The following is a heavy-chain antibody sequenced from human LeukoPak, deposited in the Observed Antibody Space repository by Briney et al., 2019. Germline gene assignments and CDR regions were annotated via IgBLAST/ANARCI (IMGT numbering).Heavy chain of an antibody. Sequence: PGGSLRLSCVVSGFTFSNYGMSWVRQAPGKGLEWVSGISGSGGKTYYADSVKGRFTISRDNSKNMVYLQMKSLRADDTAVYYCARRAGAYSHPYDYWGQGTLVTVSS. CDR3: ARRAGAYSHPYDY. V-gene: IGHV3-23*01. CDR1: GFTFSNYG. J-gene: IGHJ4*02. D-gene: IGHD4/OR15-4a*01. CDR2: ISGSGGKT.